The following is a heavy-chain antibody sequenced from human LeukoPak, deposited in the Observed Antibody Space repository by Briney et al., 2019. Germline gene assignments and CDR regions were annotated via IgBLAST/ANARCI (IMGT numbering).Heavy chain of an antibody. V-gene: IGHV3-23*01. CDR3: AKDRTLCSGGTCYPYYFDY. D-gene: IGHD2-15*01. CDR2: ISGSGGST. CDR1: GFTFTNFA. J-gene: IGHJ4*02. Sequence: RGSLRLSCAASGFTFTNFAMSWVRQAPGKGLEWVSAISGSGGSTYSADSVKGRFTISRDNSKNTLYLQMNSLRAEDTAIYFCAKDRTLCSGGTCYPYYFDYWGQGTLVTVSS.